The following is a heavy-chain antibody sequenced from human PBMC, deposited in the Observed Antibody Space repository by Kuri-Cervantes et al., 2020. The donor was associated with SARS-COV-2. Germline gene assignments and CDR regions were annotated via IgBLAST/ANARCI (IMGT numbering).Heavy chain of an antibody. D-gene: IGHD5-24*01. CDR1: GGTFSSYA. J-gene: IGHJ2*01. V-gene: IGHV1-69*06. Sequence: SVKASCKASGGTFSSYAISWVRQAPGQGLEWMGGIIPIFGTANYAQKFQGRVTITADKSTSTAYMELSSLRSEDTAVYYCARDRRDGYNKGYWYFDLWGRGTLVTVSS. CDR3: ARDRRDGYNKGYWYFDL. CDR2: IIPIFGTA.